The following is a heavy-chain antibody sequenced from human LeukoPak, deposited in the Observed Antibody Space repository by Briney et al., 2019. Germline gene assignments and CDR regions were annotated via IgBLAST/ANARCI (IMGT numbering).Heavy chain of an antibody. V-gene: IGHV6-1*01. CDR2: TYYRSGWYS. CDR3: TRASHRAFGI. CDR1: GDSVSSHDAA. Sequence: SQTLSLTCAISGDSVSSHDAAWNWIRQSPSRGLEWLGRTYYRSGWYSDYAVSVKGRVTINADTPKNQFSLHLNSVTPEDTAMYYCTRASHRAFGIWGQGTMVTVSS. J-gene: IGHJ3*02.